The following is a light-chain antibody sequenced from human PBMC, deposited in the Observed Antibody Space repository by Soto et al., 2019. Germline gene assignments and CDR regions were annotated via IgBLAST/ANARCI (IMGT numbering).Light chain of an antibody. J-gene: IGKJ1*01. CDR1: QSVSRN. CDR2: GAS. V-gene: IGKV3-15*01. CDR3: QYYGRTGT. Sequence: EIVMTQSPATLSVSPGERATLSCRASQSVSRNLAWYQQRPGQAPRLLIYGASTRATGIPARFSGSGSGTEFTLTINSLQSEDFAVYYCQYYGRTGTFGQGTKVEIK.